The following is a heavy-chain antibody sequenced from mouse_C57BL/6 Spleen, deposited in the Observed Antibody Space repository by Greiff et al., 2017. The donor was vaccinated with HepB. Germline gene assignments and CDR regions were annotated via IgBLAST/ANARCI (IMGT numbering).Heavy chain of an antibody. CDR3: PRGNYGSCFHH. V-gene: IGHV1-15*01. CDR1: GYTFTDYE. CDR2: IDPETGGT. J-gene: IGHJ2*01. Sequence: QVQLQQSGAELVRPGASVTLSCKASGYTFTDYEMHWVKQTPVHGLEWIGAIDPETGGTAYNQKFKGKAILTADKSSSTASMELRSLTSEDSAVYCCPRGNYGSCFHHCAQGTTLTVSS. D-gene: IGHD1-1*01.